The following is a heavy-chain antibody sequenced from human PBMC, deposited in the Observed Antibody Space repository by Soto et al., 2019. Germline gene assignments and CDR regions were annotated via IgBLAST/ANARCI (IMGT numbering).Heavy chain of an antibody. V-gene: IGHV3-7*05. CDR2: IKEDGSEQ. Sequence: GGSLRLSCAASGFTFSSYWMSWVRQAPGKGLEWVANIKEDGSEQHYVDSVKGRFTISRDNAKNSLFLQMDSLGADDTALYYCARDDEGRGWYFWGQGTLVTVSS. D-gene: IGHD6-19*01. CDR3: ARDDEGRGWYF. J-gene: IGHJ4*02. CDR1: GFTFSSYW.